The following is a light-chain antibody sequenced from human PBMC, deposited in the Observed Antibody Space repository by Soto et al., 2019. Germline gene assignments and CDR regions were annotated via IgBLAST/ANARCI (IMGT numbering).Light chain of an antibody. CDR3: QQYYKWPQWT. Sequence: EIVLTQSPGTLSAYPAERSNLSCMASESVLDYLAWFQQRPGQSPRLLIYGPATRATGIPGRFRGSGSGTEFTLTITSLQSEDFAVYYCQQYYKWPQWTIGQGTKVDIK. CDR1: ESVLDY. V-gene: IGKV3-15*01. CDR2: GPA. J-gene: IGKJ1*01.